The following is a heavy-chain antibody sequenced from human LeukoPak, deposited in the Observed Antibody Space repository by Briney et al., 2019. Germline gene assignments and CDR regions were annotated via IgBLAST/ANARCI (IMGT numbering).Heavy chain of an antibody. Sequence: GASVKVSCKASGYTFTSYYIHWVRQAPGQGLEWMGLINPSGGSTNFAQRFQGRVTMTRDTSISTAYMELSSLRPDDTAVYSCARGVTARGFYYYMDIWGNGTTVTISS. CDR1: GYTFTSYY. D-gene: IGHD2-21*02. CDR3: ARGVTARGFYYYMDI. J-gene: IGHJ6*03. CDR2: INPSGGST. V-gene: IGHV1-46*01.